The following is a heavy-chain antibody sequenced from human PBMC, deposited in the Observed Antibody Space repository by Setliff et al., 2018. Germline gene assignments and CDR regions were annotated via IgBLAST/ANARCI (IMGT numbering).Heavy chain of an antibody. CDR1: GGSFSGYY. Sequence: SETLSLTCAVYGGSFSGYYWSWIRQPPGKGLEWIGYIYYSGSTYYNPSLKSRVTISVDTSKNQFTLKLSSVTAADTAVYYCARDPLTTNRRRAFDIWGQGTMVTVSS. CDR3: ARDPLTTNRRRAFDI. J-gene: IGHJ3*02. CDR2: IYYSGST. D-gene: IGHD4-17*01. V-gene: IGHV4-34*09.